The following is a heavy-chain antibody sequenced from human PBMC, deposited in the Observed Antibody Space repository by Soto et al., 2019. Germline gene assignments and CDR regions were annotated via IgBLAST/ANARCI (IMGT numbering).Heavy chain of an antibody. V-gene: IGHV1-2*04. CDR1: GYTFTGYY. Sequence: QVQLVQSGAEVKKPGASVKVSCKASGYTFTGYYMHWVRQAPGQGLEWMGWINPNSGGTNYAQKFQGWVTMTRDTSISTAYMELSRLRSDDTAVYYCARGVSYYDSREGCFDYWGQGTLVTVSS. CDR3: ARGVSYYDSREGCFDY. D-gene: IGHD3-22*01. J-gene: IGHJ4*02. CDR2: INPNSGGT.